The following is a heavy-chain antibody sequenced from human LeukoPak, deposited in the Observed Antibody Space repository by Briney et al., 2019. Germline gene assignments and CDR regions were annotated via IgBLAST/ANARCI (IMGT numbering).Heavy chain of an antibody. J-gene: IGHJ4*02. V-gene: IGHV3-30*04. Sequence: GRSLRLSCAASGFTFSSYAMHWVRQAPGKGLEWVAVISYDRSNKYYADSVKGRFTISRDNSKNTLYLQMNSLRAEDTAVYYCARVLYGDSLSTFDYWGQGTLVTVSS. D-gene: IGHD4-17*01. CDR2: ISYDRSNK. CDR1: GFTFSSYA. CDR3: ARVLYGDSLSTFDY.